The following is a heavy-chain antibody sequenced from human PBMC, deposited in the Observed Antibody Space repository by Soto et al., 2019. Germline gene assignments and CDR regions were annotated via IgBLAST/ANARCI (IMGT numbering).Heavy chain of an antibody. CDR3: ARVDLYDSSGHYYLFDF. D-gene: IGHD3-22*01. J-gene: IGHJ4*02. CDR1: GGSIRTSSFY. CDR2: IYFSGTT. V-gene: IGHV4-39*01. Sequence: SETLSLTCSVSGGSIRTSSFYWGWIRQPPGKGLEWIGSIYFSGTTYYNPSLRSRVTISIDTSKNQFSLKLSSVTAADTAVYYCARVDLYDSSGHYYLFDFWGQGSLVTV.